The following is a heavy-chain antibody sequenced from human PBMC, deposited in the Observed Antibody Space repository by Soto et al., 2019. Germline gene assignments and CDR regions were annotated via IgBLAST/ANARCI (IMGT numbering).Heavy chain of an antibody. CDR3: ARGKGDGYTMSYYYYYGMDV. CDR2: IIPIFGTA. J-gene: IGHJ6*02. V-gene: IGHV1-69*13. Sequence: GASVKVSCKASGGTFSSYAISWVRQAPGQGLEWMGGIIPIFGTANYAQKFQGRVTITADESTSTAYMELSSLRSEDTAVYYCARGKGDGYTMSYYYYYGMDVWGQGTTVTVSS. CDR1: GGTFSSYA. D-gene: IGHD5-12*01.